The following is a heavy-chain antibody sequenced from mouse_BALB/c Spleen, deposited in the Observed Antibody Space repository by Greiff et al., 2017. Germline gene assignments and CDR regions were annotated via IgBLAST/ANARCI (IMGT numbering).Heavy chain of an antibody. Sequence: EVKLVESGGGLVKPGGSLKLSCAASGFTFSSYAMSWVRQSPEKRLEWVAEISSGGSYTYYPDTVTGRFTISRDNAKNTLYLEMSSLRSEDTAMYYCAYYDWHYAMDYWGQGTSVTVSA. D-gene: IGHD2-4*01. CDR2: ISSGGSYT. V-gene: IGHV5-9-4*01. J-gene: IGHJ4*01. CDR3: AYYDWHYAMDY. CDR1: GFTFSSYA.